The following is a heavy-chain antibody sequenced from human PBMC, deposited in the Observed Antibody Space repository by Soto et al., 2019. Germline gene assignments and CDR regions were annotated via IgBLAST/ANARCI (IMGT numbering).Heavy chain of an antibody. Sequence: QVQLVQSGAEVKKPGSSVKVSCKASGGTSNNNANSWVRQAPGQGLEWMGGIVPVFGTANYAQKCRGRVRITADDSTRTLNMELSSLRSDDTAVYYCATLQGSGTYYDDDYWGQGTLVTVSS. J-gene: IGHJ4*02. CDR1: GGTSNNNA. V-gene: IGHV1-69*01. D-gene: IGHD3-10*01. CDR2: IVPVFGTA. CDR3: ATLQGSGTYYDDDY.